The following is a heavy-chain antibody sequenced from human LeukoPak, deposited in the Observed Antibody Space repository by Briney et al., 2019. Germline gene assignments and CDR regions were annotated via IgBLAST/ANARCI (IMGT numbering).Heavy chain of an antibody. J-gene: IGHJ6*02. CDR2: ISPGDFDT. Sequence: GESLKISCRTSGYSFTTYWVAWVRQMPGKGLEWMGMISPGDFDTRYTPSFKGQVTISADKSISTVCLQWSSLKTSDTAIYYCARHQGGMDVWGQGTTVTVSS. CDR3: ARHQGGMDV. V-gene: IGHV5-51*01. CDR1: GYSFTTYW.